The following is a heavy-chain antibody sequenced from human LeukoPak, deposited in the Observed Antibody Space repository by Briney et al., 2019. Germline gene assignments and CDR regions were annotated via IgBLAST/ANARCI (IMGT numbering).Heavy chain of an antibody. V-gene: IGHV3-23*01. J-gene: IGHJ4*02. D-gene: IGHD2-2*01. CDR3: AKGFYCSSSTCLDY. Sequence: GGSLRLSCAASGFSFSVSWMSWVRQAPGKGLEWASAISGSGGSTYYADSVKGRFTISRDNSKNTLYLQMNSLRAEDTAVYYCAKGFYCSSSTCLDYWGQGTLVTVSS. CDR2: ISGSGGST. CDR1: GFSFSVSW.